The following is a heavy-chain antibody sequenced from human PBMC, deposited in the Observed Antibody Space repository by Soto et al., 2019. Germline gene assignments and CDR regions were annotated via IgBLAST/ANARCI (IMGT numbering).Heavy chain of an antibody. CDR2: ISSSSSYI. CDR3: AREGAADYYYYYGMDV. CDR1: GVTFSTYS. V-gene: IGHV3-21*01. D-gene: IGHD6-13*01. J-gene: IGHJ6*02. Sequence: GGSLRLSCAASGVTFSTYSMNWVRQAPGKGLEWVSSISSSSSYIYYADSVKGRFTMSRDNAKNSLNLQMNSLRAEDTAVYYCAREGAADYYYYYGMDVWGQGTTVTVSS.